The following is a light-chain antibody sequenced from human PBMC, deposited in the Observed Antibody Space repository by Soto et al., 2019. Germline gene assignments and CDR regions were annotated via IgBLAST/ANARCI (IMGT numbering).Light chain of an antibody. CDR2: DAS. CDR3: QHYKSYSWT. CDR1: QSISSW. V-gene: IGKV1-5*01. J-gene: IGKJ1*01. Sequence: DIQMTQSPSTLSASVGDRVTITCRASQSISSWLAWYQQKPGKAPKLLIYDASSLESGVPSRFSGSGSGTEFTLTISSLQPDDFATYYCQHYKSYSWTFGQGTKVEIK.